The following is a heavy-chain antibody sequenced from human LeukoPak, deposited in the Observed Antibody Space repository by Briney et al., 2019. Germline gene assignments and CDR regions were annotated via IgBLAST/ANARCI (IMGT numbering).Heavy chain of an antibody. CDR1: GFAFNTYT. J-gene: IGHJ4*02. CDR2: ISSDGTNN. CDR3: ARGWCNHVTCSTPLLGY. Sequence: PGRSLRLSCAASGFAFNTYTMHWVRQAPGKGLEFVALISSDGTNNYYADSVKGRFTISRDNSKNTLFLQMNSLRAEDTAVYFCARGWCNHVTCSTPLLGYWGQGTLVTVSS. D-gene: IGHD2-8*01. V-gene: IGHV3-30-3*01.